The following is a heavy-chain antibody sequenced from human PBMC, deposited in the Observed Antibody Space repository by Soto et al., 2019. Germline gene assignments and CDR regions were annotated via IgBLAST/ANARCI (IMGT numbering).Heavy chain of an antibody. Sequence: SETLSLTCTISGGSISSSNYFWGWIRQPTGKGLEWXGSXXYXGXXXYXXSLKSRVTISGDASKNQFSLKLRSVTAADTAVYYCVGGLSEWGRIDFWGQGTLVTVSS. CDR3: VGGLSEWGRIDF. J-gene: IGHJ4*02. D-gene: IGHD3-3*01. V-gene: IGHV4-39*07. CDR1: GGSISSSNYF. CDR2: XXYXGXX.